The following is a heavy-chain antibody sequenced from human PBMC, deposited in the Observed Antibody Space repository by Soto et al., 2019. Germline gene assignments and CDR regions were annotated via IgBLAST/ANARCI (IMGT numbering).Heavy chain of an antibody. D-gene: IGHD2-2*01. CDR1: GYTFTGYY. Sequence: ASVKVSCKASGYTFTGYYMHWVRQAPGQGLEWMGWINPNSGGTNYAQKFRGWVTMTRDTSISTAYMELSRLRSDDTAVYYCARERVVPAAMRYYYGMDVWGQGTTVTVSS. CDR3: ARERVVPAAMRYYYGMDV. CDR2: INPNSGGT. J-gene: IGHJ6*02. V-gene: IGHV1-2*04.